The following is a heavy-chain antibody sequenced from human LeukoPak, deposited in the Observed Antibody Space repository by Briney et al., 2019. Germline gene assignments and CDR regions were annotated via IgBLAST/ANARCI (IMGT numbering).Heavy chain of an antibody. V-gene: IGHV4-30-4*08. CDR3: ARVKSYYFDY. D-gene: IGHD4-23*01. J-gene: IGHJ4*02. CDR1: GGSISSGDYY. Sequence: SESLSLTCTVSGGSISSGDYYWSWIRQPPGKGPEWIGYIYYSGSTYYNPSLKSRVTISVDTSKNQFSLKLSSVTAADTAVHDWARVKSYYFDYWGQETVVTVSS. CDR2: IYYSGST.